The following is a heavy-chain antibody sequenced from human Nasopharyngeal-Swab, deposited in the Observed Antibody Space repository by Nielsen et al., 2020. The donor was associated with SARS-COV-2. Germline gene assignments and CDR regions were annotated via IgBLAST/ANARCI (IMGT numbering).Heavy chain of an antibody. Sequence: GESLKISCAASGFTFSSYAMHWVRQAPGKGLEGVAVISYDGSNKYYADSVKGRFTISRDNSKNTLYLQMNSLRAEDTAVYYCARDPMITFGGVIVADYYYYGMDVWGQGTTVTVSS. CDR1: GFTFSSYA. V-gene: IGHV3-30-3*01. D-gene: IGHD3-16*02. J-gene: IGHJ6*02. CDR2: ISYDGSNK. CDR3: ARDPMITFGGVIVADYYYYGMDV.